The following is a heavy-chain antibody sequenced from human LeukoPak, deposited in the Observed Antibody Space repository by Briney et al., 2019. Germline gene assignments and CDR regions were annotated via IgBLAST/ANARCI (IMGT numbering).Heavy chain of an antibody. CDR3: AIWTYNWNGLGAFDI. J-gene: IGHJ3*02. D-gene: IGHD1-1*01. V-gene: IGHV5-51*01. CDR1: GYSFTSYW. Sequence: GESLKISCKGSGYSFTSYWIGWVRQMPGKGLEWMGIIYPGDSDTRYSPSFQGQVTISADKSISTAYLQWSSLKASDTAMYYCAIWTYNWNGLGAFDIWGQGTMVTVSS. CDR2: IYPGDSDT.